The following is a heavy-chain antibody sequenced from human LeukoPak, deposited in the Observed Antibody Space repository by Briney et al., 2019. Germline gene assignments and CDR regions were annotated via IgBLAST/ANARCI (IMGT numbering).Heavy chain of an antibody. V-gene: IGHV3-33*01. CDR1: GFSFSAHG. D-gene: IGHD1-14*01. J-gene: IGHJ3*02. CDR3: ARDLPPSQEAFGI. CDR2: IWYDGSNK. Sequence: GGSLRLSCGASGFSFSAHGMHWVRQAPGKGLEWVAVIWYDGSNKDYADSVKGRFTISRDNAKSSLYLQMNSLRDEDTAVYYCARDLPPSQEAFGIWGQGTMVTVSS.